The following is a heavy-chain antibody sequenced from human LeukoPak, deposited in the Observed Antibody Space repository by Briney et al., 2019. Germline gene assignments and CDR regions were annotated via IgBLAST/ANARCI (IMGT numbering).Heavy chain of an antibody. D-gene: IGHD3-3*01. J-gene: IGHJ6*03. V-gene: IGHV4-59*01. CDR2: IYYSGST. CDR3: ARSPTYYDFWSGYYKAKGYMDV. Sequence: PSETLSLTCTVSGGSISSFYWSWIRQPPGKGLEWIGYIYYSGSTNYNPSLKSRVTISVDTSKNQFSLKLSSVTAADTAVYYCARSPTYYDFWSGYYKAKGYMDVWGKGTTVTVSS. CDR1: GGSISSFY.